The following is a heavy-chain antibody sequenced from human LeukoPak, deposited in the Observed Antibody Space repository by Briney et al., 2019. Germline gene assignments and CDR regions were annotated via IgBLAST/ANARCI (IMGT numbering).Heavy chain of an antibody. CDR3: VVDFQYNSP. CDR1: GFTFSVYS. J-gene: IGHJ5*02. CDR2: ISSRSSYI. D-gene: IGHD1-1*01. Sequence: GGSLRLSCAASGFTFSVYSMGWVRQAPGKGLEWVSSISSRSSYIYYADSVKGRFTISRDNAKNTLYLQMNSPRIEDTAVYYCVVDFQYNSPWGQGTLVTVSS. V-gene: IGHV3-21*01.